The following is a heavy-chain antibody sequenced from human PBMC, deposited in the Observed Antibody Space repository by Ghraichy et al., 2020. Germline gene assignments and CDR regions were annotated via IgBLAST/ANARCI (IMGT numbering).Heavy chain of an antibody. Sequence: GESLNISCATSGFSFSSYRMNWVRQAPGKGLQWVSSISSGSDHIYYEDSVKGRFTISRDNAENSLYLQMTSLRVEDTAIYYCASLSGVPDYWGQGTLVTVSS. CDR1: GFSFSSYR. CDR3: ASLSGVPDY. CDR2: ISSGSDHI. J-gene: IGHJ4*02. V-gene: IGHV3-21*01. D-gene: IGHD2/OR15-2a*01.